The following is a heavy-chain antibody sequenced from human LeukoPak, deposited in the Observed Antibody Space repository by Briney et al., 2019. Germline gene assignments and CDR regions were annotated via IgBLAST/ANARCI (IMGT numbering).Heavy chain of an antibody. CDR1: GGSISSGSYY. V-gene: IGHV4-39*07. Sequence: PSETLSLTCTVSGGSISSGSYYWSWIRQPPGKGLEWIGEINHSGSTNYNPSLKSRVTISVDTSKNQFSLKVNSVTAADTAVYYCARGDSSGPYNWLDPWGQGTLVTVSS. CDR3: ARGDSSGPYNWLDP. CDR2: INHSGST. J-gene: IGHJ5*02. D-gene: IGHD6-19*01.